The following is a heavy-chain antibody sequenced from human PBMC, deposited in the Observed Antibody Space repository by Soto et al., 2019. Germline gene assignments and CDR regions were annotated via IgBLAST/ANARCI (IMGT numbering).Heavy chain of an antibody. V-gene: IGHV1-2*02. CDR1: GYTFTGYY. J-gene: IGHJ4*02. Sequence: ASVKVSCKASGYTFTGYYMHWVRQAPGQRLEWMGWIDVDSGNTNYAQKFQGRVTMTRDTSISTAYMELSRLRSEDTAVYYCAAEGWLPGFDYWGQGTLVTVSS. D-gene: IGHD5-12*01. CDR3: AAEGWLPGFDY. CDR2: IDVDSGNT.